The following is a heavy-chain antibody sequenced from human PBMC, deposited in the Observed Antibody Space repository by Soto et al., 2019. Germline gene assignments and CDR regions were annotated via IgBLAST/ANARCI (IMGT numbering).Heavy chain of an antibody. CDR1: GYTFATYG. V-gene: IGHV1-18*01. Sequence: QVQLVQSGSEVKKPGASVKVSCKASGYTFATYGITWVRQAPGQGLEWVAWISVHTGDTKYAQKLQGRVTLTTDTFTTTAYMELRGLTSHDTAIYYCARARAEYSSSFSYYFDSWGQGTLVTVSS. CDR2: ISVHTGDT. CDR3: ARARAEYSSSFSYYFDS. D-gene: IGHD6-6*01. J-gene: IGHJ4*02.